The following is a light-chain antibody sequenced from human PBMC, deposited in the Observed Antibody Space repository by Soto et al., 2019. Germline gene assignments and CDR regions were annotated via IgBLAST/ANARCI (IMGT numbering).Light chain of an antibody. CDR1: SXDVGNYKY. CDR2: EVS. Sequence: QSALTQPASVSGSPGQSITISCTGTSXDVGNYKYVSWYQQHPGKVPKLMIYEVSNRPSGVSNRFSGSKSGNTASLTISGLQAEDETDYYCFSYTSSGTYVFGTGTKVTVL. J-gene: IGLJ1*01. CDR3: FSYTSSGTYV. V-gene: IGLV2-14*01.